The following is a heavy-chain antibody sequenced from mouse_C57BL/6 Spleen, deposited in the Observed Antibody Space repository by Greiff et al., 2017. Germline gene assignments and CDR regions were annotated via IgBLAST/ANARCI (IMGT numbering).Heavy chain of an antibody. V-gene: IGHV1-22*01. Sequence: VQLQQSGPELVKPGASVKMSCKASGYTFTDYNMHWVKQSHGKSLEWIGYINPNNGGTSYNQKFKGKATLTVNKSSSTAYMELRSLTSEDSAVYYCARDGWGNWYFDVWGTGTTVTVSS. D-gene: IGHD2-3*01. CDR3: ARDGWGNWYFDV. CDR2: INPNNGGT. J-gene: IGHJ1*03. CDR1: GYTFTDYN.